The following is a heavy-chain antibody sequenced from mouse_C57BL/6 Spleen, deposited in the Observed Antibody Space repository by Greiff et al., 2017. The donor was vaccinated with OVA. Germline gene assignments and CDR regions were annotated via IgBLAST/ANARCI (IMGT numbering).Heavy chain of an antibody. CDR1: GFSLTSYG. J-gene: IGHJ4*01. D-gene: IGHD2-2*01. CDR2: IWRGGST. Sequence: QVQLQQSGPGLVQPSQRLSITCTVSGFSLTSYGVHWVRQSPGKGLEWLGVIWRGGSTDYNAAFMSRLSITKDNSKSQVFFKMNSLQADDTAIYYCATLVTTEFFAMDYWGQGTSVTVSS. CDR3: ATLVTTEFFAMDY. V-gene: IGHV2-5*01.